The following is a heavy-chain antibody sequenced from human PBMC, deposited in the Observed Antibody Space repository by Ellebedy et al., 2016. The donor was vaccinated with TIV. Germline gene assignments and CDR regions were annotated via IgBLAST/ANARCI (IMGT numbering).Heavy chain of an antibody. CDR1: GCSITSSSFY. J-gene: IGHJ4*02. D-gene: IGHD5-24*01. Sequence: SETLSLTXTVSGCSITSSSFYWAWIRQPPGKGLEWLGHIYHSGSTFYNPSLKSRLSLSVDTSTNQFSLHLRSVTATDTAVYYCARLEMASILGFDSWGQGTLVTISS. CDR2: IYHSGST. V-gene: IGHV4-39*01. CDR3: ARLEMASILGFDS.